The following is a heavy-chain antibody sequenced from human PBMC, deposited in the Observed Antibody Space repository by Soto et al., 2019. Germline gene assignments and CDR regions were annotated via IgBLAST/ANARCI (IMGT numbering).Heavy chain of an antibody. Sequence: SATLSLTCTVSGVSITPYYWTWIRHPPGKGLEWIGYVYHTGNTYYNPSLKSRVTISLDTSKNQVSLRLKSVTAADTAVYYCAREQYNWKLWGQGTLVTVS. CDR3: AREQYNWKL. CDR2: VYHTGNT. J-gene: IGHJ4*02. V-gene: IGHV4-59*01. CDR1: GVSITPYY. D-gene: IGHD1-20*01.